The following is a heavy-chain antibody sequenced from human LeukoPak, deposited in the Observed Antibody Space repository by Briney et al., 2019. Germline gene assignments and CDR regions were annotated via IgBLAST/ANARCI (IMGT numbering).Heavy chain of an antibody. CDR1: VYTFTGYY. CDR3: AREIVVVPAANSARWFDP. D-gene: IGHD2-2*01. V-gene: IGHV1-2*02. J-gene: IGHJ5*02. Sequence: GSVKVSCKASVYTFTGYYMHWVRQAPGQGLEWMGWINPNSGSTNYAQKFQGRVTMTRDTSISTAYMELSRLRSDDTAVYYCAREIVVVPAANSARWFDPWGQGTLVT. CDR2: INPNSGST.